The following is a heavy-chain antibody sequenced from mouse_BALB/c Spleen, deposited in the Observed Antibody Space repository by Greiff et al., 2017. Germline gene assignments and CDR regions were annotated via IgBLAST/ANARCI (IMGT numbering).Heavy chain of an antibody. CDR3: ARSEGMVSFDY. CDR2: IYPGSGNT. Sequence: QVHVKQSGAELVRPGTSVKISCKASGYAFTNYWLGWVKQRPGHGLEWIGDIYPGSGNTYYNEKFKGKATLTADKSSSTAYMQLSSLTSEDSAVYFCARSEGMVSFDYWGQGTTLTVSS. J-gene: IGHJ2*01. D-gene: IGHD2-10*02. CDR1: GYAFTNYW. V-gene: IGHV1-63*01.